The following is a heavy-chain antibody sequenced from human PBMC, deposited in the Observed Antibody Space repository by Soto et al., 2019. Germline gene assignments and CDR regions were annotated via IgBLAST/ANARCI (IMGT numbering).Heavy chain of an antibody. J-gene: IGHJ4*02. V-gene: IGHV2-5*01. CDR1: GFSLSTTGVG. D-gene: IGHD3-16*01. CDR2: IYWHDDK. CDR3: AHRGGATVGLYYFDY. Sequence: QITLKESGPTLVKPTQTLTLTCTFSGFSLSTTGVGVSWIRQPPGKALEWLALIYWHDDKRYSPSLKSRLSITKDTSKNQVVLTMTDMDPVDTAKYYCAHRGGATVGLYYFDYWGQGALVTVSS.